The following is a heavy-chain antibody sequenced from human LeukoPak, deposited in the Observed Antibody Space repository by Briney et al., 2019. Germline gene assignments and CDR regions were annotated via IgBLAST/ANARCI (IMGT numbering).Heavy chain of an antibody. CDR3: AKASGSYYYPSPNFDS. J-gene: IGHJ4*02. CDR1: GFTFSSYA. D-gene: IGHD3-10*01. V-gene: IGHV3-23*01. Sequence: PGGSLRLSCAASGFTFSSYAMSWVRQAPGKGLEWVSAISGSGGSTYYADSVKGRFTISRDNSKNTLYLQMNSLRAEDTAVYYCAKASGSYYYPSPNFDSWGQGTLVTVSS. CDR2: ISGSGGST.